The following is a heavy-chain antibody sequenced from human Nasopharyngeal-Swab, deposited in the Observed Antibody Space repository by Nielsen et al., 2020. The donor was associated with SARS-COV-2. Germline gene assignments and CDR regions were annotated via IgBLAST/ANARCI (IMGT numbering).Heavy chain of an antibody. D-gene: IGHD6-19*01. CDR1: GGSFSGYY. CDR3: VRVVETSGWYNWFDP. J-gene: IGHJ5*02. CDR2: INHSGST. Sequence: SDTLSLTCAVYGGSFSGYYWSWIRQPPGKGLEWIGEINHSGSTNYNPSLKSRVTISVDTSKNQFSLKLSSVTAADTAVYYCVRVVETSGWYNWFDPWGQGIPVTVSS. V-gene: IGHV4-34*01.